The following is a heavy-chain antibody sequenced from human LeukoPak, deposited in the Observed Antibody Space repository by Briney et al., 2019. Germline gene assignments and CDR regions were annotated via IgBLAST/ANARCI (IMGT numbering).Heavy chain of an antibody. CDR2: IYSDGTI. J-gene: IGHJ4*02. V-gene: IGHV3-66*01. D-gene: IGHD3-16*01. CDR1: GFTVSSNY. Sequence: GGSLRLSCAASGFTVSSNYMSWVRQVPGKGLEWVSVIYSDGTISYADSVKGRFTISRDNSENTLYFQMNSLRVEDTAVYYCAREVGGGASGQWGQGTLVTVSS. CDR3: AREVGGGASGQ.